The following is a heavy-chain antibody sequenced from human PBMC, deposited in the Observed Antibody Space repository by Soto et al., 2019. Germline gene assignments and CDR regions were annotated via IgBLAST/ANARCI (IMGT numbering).Heavy chain of an antibody. V-gene: IGHV5-10-1*01. D-gene: IGHD2-21*02. J-gene: IGHJ6*02. Sequence: GESLKISCXGSGYSFTSYWISWVRQMPGKGLEWMGRIDPSDSYTNYSPSFQGHVTISADKSISTAYLQWSSLKASDTAMYYCARLQAYCGGDCYSPYYYYYGMDVWGQGTTVTVSS. CDR1: GYSFTSYW. CDR3: ARLQAYCGGDCYSPYYYYYGMDV. CDR2: IDPSDSYT.